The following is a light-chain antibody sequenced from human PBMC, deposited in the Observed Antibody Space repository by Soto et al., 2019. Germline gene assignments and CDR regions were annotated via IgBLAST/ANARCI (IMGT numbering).Light chain of an antibody. J-gene: IGKJ4*01. V-gene: IGKV3-20*01. Sequence: IVLTQSPGTLSLSPGERATLSCRASQSVSSTFLAWYQQKPGQAPRLLIFGVSNRATGIPDRFSGSGSGTDFTLTISSLQPEDFATYYCLQDYNYPLTFGGGTKVDIK. CDR2: GVS. CDR3: LQDYNYPLT. CDR1: QSVSSTF.